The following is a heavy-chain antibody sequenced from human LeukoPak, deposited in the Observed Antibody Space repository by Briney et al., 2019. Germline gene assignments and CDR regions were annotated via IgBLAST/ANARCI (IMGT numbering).Heavy chain of an antibody. V-gene: IGHV4-34*01. D-gene: IGHD3-16*01. J-gene: IGHJ2*01. Sequence: SETLSLTCAVYGESFSDYYWSWIRQAPGKGLEWIGDINHLGSTNYSPSLKSRVTISVETSKNQFSLTLRSVTAADTAVYYCARQGGSWYFDLWGRGTLVTVSS. CDR2: INHLGST. CDR3: ARQGGSWYFDL. CDR1: GESFSDYY.